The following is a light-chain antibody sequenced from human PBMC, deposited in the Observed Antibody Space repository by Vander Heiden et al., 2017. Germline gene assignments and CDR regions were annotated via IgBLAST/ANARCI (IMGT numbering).Light chain of an antibody. Sequence: QPVLTQPPPASASLGASVTLTCTLSSGYSNYKVDWYQQRPGKGPRFVMRVGTGGIVGSKGDGIPDRFSVLGSGLNRYLTIKNIQEEDESDYHCGADHGSGSNFVAVFGGGTKLTVL. J-gene: IGLJ2*01. CDR3: GADHGSGSNFVAV. V-gene: IGLV9-49*01. CDR1: SGYSNYK. CDR2: VGTGGIVG.